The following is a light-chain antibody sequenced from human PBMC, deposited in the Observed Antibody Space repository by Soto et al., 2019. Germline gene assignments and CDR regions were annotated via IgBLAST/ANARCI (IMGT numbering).Light chain of an antibody. J-gene: IGKJ2*01. CDR1: PSVISSY. Sequence: EIVLTQSPGTLYLSSGERATLSCRASPSVISSYLAWYQQKPCQAPRLLVYATSSRATGIPDRFSGSGSGTDFTLTISRLEPEDFAVYYGQQYGSSSFTFGQGTKLEIK. CDR3: QQYGSSSFT. CDR2: ATS. V-gene: IGKV3-20*01.